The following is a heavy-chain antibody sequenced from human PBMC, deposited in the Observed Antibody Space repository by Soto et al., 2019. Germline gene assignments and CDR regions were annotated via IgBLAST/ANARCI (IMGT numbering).Heavy chain of an antibody. CDR2: VYHDGRT. Sequence: SETLSLTCNVSGDSVSSRTYFWTWIRQSPGKALEWLGFVYHDGRTNFIPSLKSRLSMSVDRSKNQFSLSLRSVTAGDSAVYFCATDIGVGCQGFFVSLGQGISVTVSS. J-gene: IGHJ5*01. CDR1: GDSVSSRTYF. D-gene: IGHD1-26*01. CDR3: ATDIGVGCQGFFVS. V-gene: IGHV4-61*01.